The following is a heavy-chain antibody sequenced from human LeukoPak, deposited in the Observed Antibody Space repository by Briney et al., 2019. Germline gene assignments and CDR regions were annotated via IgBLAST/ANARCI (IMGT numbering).Heavy chain of an antibody. D-gene: IGHD1-20*01. J-gene: IGHJ4*02. Sequence: PGASLRLSCAASGFTFSSYAMSWVRQAPGKGLEWVSAISGSGGSTYYADSVKGRFTISRDNSKNTLYPQMNSLRAEDTAVYYCAKDRLYNWNFFDYWGQGTLVTVSS. CDR3: AKDRLYNWNFFDY. CDR2: ISGSGGST. CDR1: GFTFSSYA. V-gene: IGHV3-23*01.